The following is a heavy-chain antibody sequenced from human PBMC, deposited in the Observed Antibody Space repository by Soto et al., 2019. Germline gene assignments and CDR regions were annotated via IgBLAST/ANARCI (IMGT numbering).Heavy chain of an antibody. CDR2: ISWDGGIT. J-gene: IGHJ4*02. V-gene: IGHV3-43*01. Sequence: GESLTLSCAASGFSFEDYTMHWVRQGPGKGPEWISLISWDGGITDYSDSVKGRFISSRDNSKNSLFLEMNSLTSEDAAMYFCARDSYDILTGQKRYFDFWGQGTLVTVSS. CDR3: ARDSYDILTGQKRYFDF. CDR1: GFSFEDYT. D-gene: IGHD3-9*01.